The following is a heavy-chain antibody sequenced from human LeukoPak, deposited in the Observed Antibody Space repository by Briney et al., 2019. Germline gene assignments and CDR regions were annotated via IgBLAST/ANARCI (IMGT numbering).Heavy chain of an antibody. D-gene: IGHD2-21*02. CDR2: IIPIFGTA. V-gene: IGHV1-69*05. Sequence: SVKVSCQASGGTFSSYAISWVRQAPGQGLEWMGGIIPIFGTANYAQKFQGRVTITTDESTSTAYMELSSLRSEGTAVYYCARSVAAILYYYMDVWGKGTTVTVSS. J-gene: IGHJ6*03. CDR1: GGTFSSYA. CDR3: ARSVAAILYYYMDV.